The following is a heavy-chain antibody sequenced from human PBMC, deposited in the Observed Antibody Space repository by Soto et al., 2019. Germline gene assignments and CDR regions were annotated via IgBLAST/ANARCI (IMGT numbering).Heavy chain of an antibody. CDR2: IKSKTDGGTT. CDR1: GVTFSNAW. D-gene: IGHD3-9*01. J-gene: IGHJ3*02. Sequence: GGSLRLSCAASGVTFSNAWMSWVRQATGKGLEWAGRIKSKTDGGTTDYAAPVKGRFTISRDDSKNTLYLQMNSLKTEDTAVYYCTRGFLDRYHDAFDIWGQGTMVTVSS. V-gene: IGHV3-15*01. CDR3: TRGFLDRYHDAFDI.